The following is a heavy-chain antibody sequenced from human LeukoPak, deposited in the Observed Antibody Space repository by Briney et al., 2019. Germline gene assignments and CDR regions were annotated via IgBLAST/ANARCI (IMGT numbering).Heavy chain of an antibody. CDR1: GYTFTSYY. CDR3: ARAQYFDWVSSRDY. J-gene: IGHJ4*02. D-gene: IGHD3-9*01. CDR2: IDPSGGST. Sequence: ASVKVSCKASGYTFTSYYIHWVRQAPGQGLEWMGIIDPSGGSTNYAQKFQGRVTVTRDTSTSTVDMELRSRTSEDTAVYYCARAQYFDWVSSRDYGGQGTRV. V-gene: IGHV1-46*01.